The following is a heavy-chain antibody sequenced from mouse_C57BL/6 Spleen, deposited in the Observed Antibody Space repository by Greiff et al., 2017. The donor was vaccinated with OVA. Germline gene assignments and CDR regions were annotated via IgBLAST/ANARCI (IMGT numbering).Heavy chain of an antibody. D-gene: IGHD2-3*01. CDR1: GFTFSDYG. CDR3: ASAGGYSWYFDV. J-gene: IGHJ1*03. Sequence: EVKLVESGGGLVKPGGSLKLSCAASGFTFSDYGMNWVRQAPEKGLEWVAYISSGSSTIYYADTVKGRFTITIDNSKNTLFLQMTSLRSEDTAIYFCASAGGYSWYFDVWGTGTTVTVSS. CDR2: ISSGSSTI. V-gene: IGHV5-17*01.